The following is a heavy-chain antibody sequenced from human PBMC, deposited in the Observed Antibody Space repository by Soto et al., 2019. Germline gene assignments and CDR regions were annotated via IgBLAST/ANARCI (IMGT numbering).Heavy chain of an antibody. CDR3: PAHDYGANLAY. V-gene: IGHV3-30*03. D-gene: IGHD4-17*01. CDR2: ISYDGSNK. CDR1: GFTFSTYG. Sequence: WVSLRLSCAPSGFTFSTYGIHWVRQAPGKGLEWVALISYDGSNKNYVDSVKGRFTISRDNSKNTLYLQMNSLRAEDTAVYYCPAHDYGANLAYWGQGTLVAVS. J-gene: IGHJ4*02.